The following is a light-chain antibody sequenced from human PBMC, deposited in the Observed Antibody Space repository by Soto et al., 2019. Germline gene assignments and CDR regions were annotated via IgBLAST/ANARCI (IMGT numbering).Light chain of an antibody. CDR2: WAS. CDR3: QQYYSSQLT. V-gene: IGKV4-1*01. CDR1: QSVLYSSNNKNY. J-gene: IGKJ4*01. Sequence: DIVMTQSPDSLAVSLGERATINCKSSQSVLYSSNNKNYLAWYQQKPGQPPKLLIYWASIRESGVPDRFSGSGSGTDVTLTISSLQAEDVAVYYCQQYYSSQLTFGGGTKVEIK.